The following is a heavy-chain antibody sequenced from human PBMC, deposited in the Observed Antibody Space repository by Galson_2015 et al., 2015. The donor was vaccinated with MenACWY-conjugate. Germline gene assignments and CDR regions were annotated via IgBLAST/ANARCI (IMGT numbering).Heavy chain of an antibody. CDR1: GFTFSNYG. Sequence: SLRLSCAASGFTFSNYGMHWVRQAPGKGLEWVAVISYDGSNKYYADSVKGRFTISRDNSKNTLYLQMNSLRAEDTAVYYCAKDHYYYDSSGYYPHYYYYYMDVWGKGTTVTVSS. J-gene: IGHJ6*03. CDR2: ISYDGSNK. CDR3: AKDHYYYDSSGYYPHYYYYYMDV. V-gene: IGHV3-30*18. D-gene: IGHD3-22*01.